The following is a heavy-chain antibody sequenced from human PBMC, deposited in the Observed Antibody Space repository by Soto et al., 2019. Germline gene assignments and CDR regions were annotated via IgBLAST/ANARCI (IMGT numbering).Heavy chain of an antibody. CDR1: GYTFTGYY. V-gene: IGHV1-2*04. D-gene: IGHD3-16*02. CDR3: ARAYIWGSYRYGGDAFDI. CDR2: INPNSGGT. Sequence: QVQLVQSGAEVKKPGASVKVSCKASGYTFTGYYMHWVRQAPGQGLEWMGWINPNSGGTNYAQKFQGWVTIPRDTSISTAYMELSRLRSYDTAVYYCARAYIWGSYRYGGDAFDIWGQGTMVTVSS. J-gene: IGHJ3*02.